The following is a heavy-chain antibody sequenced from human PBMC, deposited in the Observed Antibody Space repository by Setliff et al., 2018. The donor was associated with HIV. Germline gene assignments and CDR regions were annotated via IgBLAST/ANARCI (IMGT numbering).Heavy chain of an antibody. V-gene: IGHV4-38-2*01. CDR3: ARVDYDSSGYSYYYYGMDV. Sequence: SETLSLTCAVSGYSIRSGYYWGWIRQPPGKGLEWIGSIYYSGSTYYNPSLTRRVTISVDTSKNQFSLKLSSVTAADTAVYYCARVDYDSSGYSYYYYGMDVWGQGTTVTVSS. D-gene: IGHD3-22*01. CDR1: GYSIRSGYY. CDR2: IYYSGST. J-gene: IGHJ6*02.